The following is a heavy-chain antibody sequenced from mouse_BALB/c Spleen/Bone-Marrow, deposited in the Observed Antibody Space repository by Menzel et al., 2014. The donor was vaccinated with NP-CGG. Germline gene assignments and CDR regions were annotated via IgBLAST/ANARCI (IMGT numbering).Heavy chain of an antibody. J-gene: IGHJ2*01. CDR2: IRNKANGYTT. CDR1: GFTFTDYY. Sequence: EVMLVESGGGLVQPGGSLRLSCATSGFTFTDYYMNWVRQPPGKALEWLGFIRNKANGYTTEYSASVKGRFTISRDNSRNILYLQMNTLRAEDSATYYCARDKGRVFFDYWGPGTTLTASS. V-gene: IGHV7-3*02. CDR3: ARDKGRVFFDY.